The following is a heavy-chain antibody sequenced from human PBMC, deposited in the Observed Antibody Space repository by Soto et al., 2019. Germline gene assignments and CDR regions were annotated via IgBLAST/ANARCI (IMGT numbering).Heavy chain of an antibody. V-gene: IGHV1-3*01. J-gene: IGHJ4*02. CDR2: IKAGNGNT. Sequence: QVQLVQSGAEVKKPGASVQVSCKASGYTFTSYAMNWVRQAPGQRLAWMGWIKAGNGNTKYSKKFQGRVNITRETYASTAYMELSRLRYGDTAVYSCAIPGAYYVYDYWGQGTLVTVSS. D-gene: IGHD3-22*01. CDR3: AIPGAYYVYDY. CDR1: GYTFTSYA.